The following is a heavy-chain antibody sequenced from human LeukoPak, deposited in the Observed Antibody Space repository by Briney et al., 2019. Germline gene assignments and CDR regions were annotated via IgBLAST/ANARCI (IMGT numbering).Heavy chain of an antibody. V-gene: IGHV4-59*11. CDR1: GGSIGSHY. Sequence: SETLSLTCTVSGGSIGSHYWSWIRQPPGKGLEWIGYIYYSGSTNYNPSLKSRVTISVDTSKNQFSLKLSSVTAADTAVYYCAREAEFSWFDPWGQGTLITVSS. J-gene: IGHJ5*02. D-gene: IGHD3-10*01. CDR2: IYYSGST. CDR3: AREAEFSWFDP.